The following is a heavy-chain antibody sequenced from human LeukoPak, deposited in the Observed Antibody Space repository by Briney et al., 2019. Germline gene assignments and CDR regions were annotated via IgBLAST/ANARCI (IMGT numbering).Heavy chain of an antibody. CDR2: IIPIFGTA. CDR3: ARPFDSSGYYYGMGV. Sequence: SVKVSCKASGGTFSKYAVSWVRQAPGQGLEWMGGIIPIFGTANYAQKFQGSVTITADESTSTAYMELSSLRSEDMAVYYCARPFDSSGYYYGMGVWGQGTTVTVSS. V-gene: IGHV1-69*13. D-gene: IGHD3-22*01. J-gene: IGHJ6*02. CDR1: GGTFSKYA.